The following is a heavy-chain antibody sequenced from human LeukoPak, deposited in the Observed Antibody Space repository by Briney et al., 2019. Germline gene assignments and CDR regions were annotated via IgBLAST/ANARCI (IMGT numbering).Heavy chain of an antibody. CDR3: ARSAVAGETSWFDP. CDR2: IYYSGST. V-gene: IGHV4-34*01. Sequence: RASETLSLTCAVYGGSFSGYYWSWIRQPPGKGLEWIGSIYYSGSTYYNPSLKSRVTISVDTSKNRFSLKLSSVTAAGTAVYYCARSAVAGETSWFDPWGQGTLVTVSS. CDR1: GGSFSGYY. J-gene: IGHJ5*02. D-gene: IGHD6-19*01.